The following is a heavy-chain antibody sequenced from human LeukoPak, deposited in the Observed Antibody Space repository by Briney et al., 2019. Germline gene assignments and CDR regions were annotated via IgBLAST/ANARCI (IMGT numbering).Heavy chain of an antibody. D-gene: IGHD5-12*01. CDR3: AAWTDRGYSY. Sequence: PGGSLRLSCTASGFTFSRSWMNWIRRAPGKGVEWVANINPDGDGMRFVDSVKGRFTMSRDNAQISLHLQMNSVRVEDTAFYYCAAWTDRGYSYWGQGVLVTASS. V-gene: IGHV3-7*01. J-gene: IGHJ4*02. CDR1: GFTFSRSW. CDR2: INPDGDGM.